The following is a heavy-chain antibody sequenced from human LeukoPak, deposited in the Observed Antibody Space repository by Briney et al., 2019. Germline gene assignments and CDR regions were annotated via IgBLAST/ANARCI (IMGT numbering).Heavy chain of an antibody. D-gene: IGHD6-19*01. J-gene: IGHJ4*02. V-gene: IGHV1-18*04. CDR3: ARDPYSSGWYYFDY. Sequence: ASVKVSCKASGYTFTSYGISWVRQAPGQGLEWMGWISAYNGNTNYAQKLQGRVTMTTDTSTGTAYMELRSLRSDDTAVYYCARDPYSSGWYYFDYWGQGTLVTVSS. CDR1: GYTFTSYG. CDR2: ISAYNGNT.